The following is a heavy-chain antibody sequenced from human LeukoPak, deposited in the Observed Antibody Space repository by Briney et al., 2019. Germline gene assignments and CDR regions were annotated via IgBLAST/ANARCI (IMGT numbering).Heavy chain of an antibody. V-gene: IGHV4-30-4*01. CDR1: GGSISSGDYY. CDR3: AARNRRDGYNLEY. J-gene: IGHJ4*02. CDR2: IYYSGST. Sequence: SETLSLACTVSGGSISSGDYYWSWLRQPPGKGLEWIGYIYYSGSTYYNPSLKSRVTISVDTSKNQFSLKQSSVTAADTAVYYCAARNRRDGYNLEYWGQGTLVTVSS. D-gene: IGHD5-24*01.